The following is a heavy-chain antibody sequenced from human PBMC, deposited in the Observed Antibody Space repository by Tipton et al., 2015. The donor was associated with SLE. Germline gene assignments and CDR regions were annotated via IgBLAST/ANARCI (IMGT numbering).Heavy chain of an antibody. J-gene: IGHJ6*03. CDR3: VTDGPRLAGTSSNDYFYYMDV. Sequence: SLRLSCAASGFTFSDYYMSWVRQAPGKGLEWVSVIYNGGSSTYYADSVKGRFTISRDNSKNTLVLQMNSLRPEDTAVYYCVTDGPRLAGTSSNDYFYYMDVWGKGTTVTVSS. D-gene: IGHD1-7*01. CDR1: GFTFSDYY. V-gene: IGHV3-NL1*01. CDR2: IYNGGSST.